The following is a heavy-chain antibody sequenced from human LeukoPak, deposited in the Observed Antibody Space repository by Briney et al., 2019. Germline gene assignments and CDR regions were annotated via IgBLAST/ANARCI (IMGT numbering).Heavy chain of an antibody. V-gene: IGHV3-66*01. CDR2: IYSAGNI. CDR3: ARAPTVLVGYCSSSSCQADY. CDR1: GFTVSSNY. D-gene: IGHD2-2*01. Sequence: PSGGSLRLSCAASGFTVSSNYMNWVRQAPGKGLEWVSSIYSAGNIYYADCAKGRFTISRDNSKTTLYLQMNSLRVDDTAVYYCARAPTVLVGYCSSSSCQADYWGQGTLVTVSS. J-gene: IGHJ4*02.